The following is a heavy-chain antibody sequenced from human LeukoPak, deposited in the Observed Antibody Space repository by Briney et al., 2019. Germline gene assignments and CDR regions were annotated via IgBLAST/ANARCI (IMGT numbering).Heavy chain of an antibody. J-gene: IGHJ4*02. CDR2: INPSGGST. D-gene: IGHD6-13*01. V-gene: IGHV1-46*01. CDR3: AREGYRGIVTVGTGVDDY. Sequence: ASVKVSCKASGYTFTSYYMHWVRQAPGQGLEWMGIINPSGGSTRYAQKFQGRVTMTRDTSTSTVYMELSSLRSEDTAVYYCAREGYRGIVTVGTGVDDYWGQGTLVTVSS. CDR1: GYTFTSYY.